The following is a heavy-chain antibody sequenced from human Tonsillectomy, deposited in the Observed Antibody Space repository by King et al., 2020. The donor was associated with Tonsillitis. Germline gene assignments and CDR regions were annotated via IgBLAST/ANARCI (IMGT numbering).Heavy chain of an antibody. CDR1: GFSLSTSGVA. J-gene: IGHJ3*02. V-gene: IGHV2-5*01. Sequence: ITLKESGPTLVKPTQTLTLTCTFSGFSLSTSGVAVGWIRQPPGKALEWLAPVYWNDDKRYSPSLKNRLTITKDTSKNQVVLRMTNMDPVDTATYYCAHRHPAEYNWSYGTFDIWGQGTMVTVSS. CDR2: VYWNDDK. D-gene: IGHD1-20*01. CDR3: AHRHPAEYNWSYGTFDI.